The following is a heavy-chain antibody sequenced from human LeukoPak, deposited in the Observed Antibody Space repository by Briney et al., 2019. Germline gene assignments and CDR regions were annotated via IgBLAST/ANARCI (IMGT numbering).Heavy chain of an antibody. J-gene: IGHJ4*02. CDR1: GGSVSSGSYY. V-gene: IGHV4-61*01. D-gene: IGHD3-10*01. CDR2: IYYSGST. CDR3: ARDNRYYGSGSYYTGY. Sequence: SETLSLTCTVSGGSVSSGSYYWGWLRQPPGTGLGWIGYIYYSGSTNYNPSLKSRVTISIDTSKNQFSLKLNSVTAADTAVYYCARDNRYYGSGSYYTGYWGQGTLVTVSS.